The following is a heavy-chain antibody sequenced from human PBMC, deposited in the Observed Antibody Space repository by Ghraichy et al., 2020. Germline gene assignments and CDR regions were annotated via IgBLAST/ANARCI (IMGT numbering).Heavy chain of an antibody. D-gene: IGHD3-9*01. CDR1: GYTFTSHG. CDR2: ISVYDGDT. V-gene: IGHV1-18*04. J-gene: IGHJ4*02. Sequence: VSCKASGYTFTSHGISWVRQAPGQGLEWMGWISVYDGDTKYAQKVQGRVTMTTDTSTSTAFMDLRSLRSDDTAVYYCARVINYYDILTGYTPTFFDYWGQGTLVTVSS. CDR3: ARVINYYDILTGYTPTFFDY.